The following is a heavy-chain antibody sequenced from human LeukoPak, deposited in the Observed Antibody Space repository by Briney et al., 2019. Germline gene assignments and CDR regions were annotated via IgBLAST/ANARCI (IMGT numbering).Heavy chain of an antibody. Sequence: GGSLRLSCAASGFTFSSYAMHWVRQAPGKGLEWVAVISYDGSNKYYADSVKGRFTISRDNSKNTLYLQMNSLRAEDTAVYYCARRGLHDYGDSYYSDYWGQGTLVTVSS. J-gene: IGHJ4*02. CDR1: GFTFSSYA. CDR2: ISYDGSNK. D-gene: IGHD4-17*01. V-gene: IGHV3-30*04. CDR3: ARRGLHDYGDSYYSDY.